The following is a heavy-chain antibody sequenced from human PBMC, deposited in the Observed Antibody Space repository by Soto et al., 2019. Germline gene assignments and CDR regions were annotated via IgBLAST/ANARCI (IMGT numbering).Heavy chain of an antibody. V-gene: IGHV4-31*03. Sequence: SATLSLTCPFSGFSISSGCYYWRWIRQHPGKGLEWIGYIYYSGSTYYNPSLKSRVTIAVDTSKNQFSLKLSSVTAADTAVYYCARDKYWFDPWGQGTLVNVSA. J-gene: IGHJ5*02. CDR3: ARDKYWFDP. CDR1: GFSISSGCYY. CDR2: IYYSGST.